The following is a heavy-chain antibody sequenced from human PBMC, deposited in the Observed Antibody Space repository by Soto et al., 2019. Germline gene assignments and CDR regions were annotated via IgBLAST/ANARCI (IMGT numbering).Heavy chain of an antibody. J-gene: IGHJ4*02. Sequence: PSETLSLTCAVSGGSISSGGYSWSWIRQPPGKGLEWIGYSYHSGSTYYNPSLKSRVTISVDRSKNQFSLKLSSVTAADTAVYYCARGRSGQQWLEYYFDYWGQGTLVTVSS. D-gene: IGHD6-19*01. CDR2: SYHSGST. CDR1: GGSISSGGYS. V-gene: IGHV4-30-2*01. CDR3: ARGRSGQQWLEYYFDY.